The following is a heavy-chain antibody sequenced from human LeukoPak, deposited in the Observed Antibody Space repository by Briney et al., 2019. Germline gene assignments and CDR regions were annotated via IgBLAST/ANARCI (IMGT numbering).Heavy chain of an antibody. CDR2: INPSGGST. J-gene: IGHJ6*02. CDR3: ARVHRVVHKAMDV. CDR1: GYTFTSYC. D-gene: IGHD3-3*01. V-gene: IGHV1-46*01. Sequence: ASVKVSCKASGYTFTSYCMHWVRQAPGQGLEWMGIINPSGGSTSYAQKFQGRVTMTRDTSTSTVYMELSSLRSEDTAVYYCARVHRVVHKAMDVWGQGTTVTVSS.